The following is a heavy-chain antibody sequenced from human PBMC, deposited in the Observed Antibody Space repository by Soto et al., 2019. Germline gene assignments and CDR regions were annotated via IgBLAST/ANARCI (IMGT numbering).Heavy chain of an antibody. J-gene: IGHJ4*02. D-gene: IGHD6-6*01. CDR1: GGSISSDDYY. Sequence: SETLSLTCTVSGGSISSDDYYWSWIRQPPGKGLEWIGCIYYNGRTDYNPSLKSRVIISIDTSKNQFSLNLNSVSAADTAVYYCARDRSNSPDYFDYWGQGTLVTVSS. V-gene: IGHV4-30-4*01. CDR2: IYYNGRT. CDR3: ARDRSNSPDYFDY.